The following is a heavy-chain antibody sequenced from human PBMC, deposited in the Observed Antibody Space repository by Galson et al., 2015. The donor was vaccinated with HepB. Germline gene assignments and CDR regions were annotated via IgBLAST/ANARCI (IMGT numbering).Heavy chain of an antibody. V-gene: IGHV4-59*01. CDR2: IYYSGST. CDR3: ARSNSSSWYYDYYYGMDV. CDR1: GGSISSYY. Sequence: ETLSLTCTVSGGSISSYYWSWIRQPPGKGLEWIGYIYYSGSTNYNPSLKSRVTISVDTSKNQFSLKLSSVTAADTAVYYCARSNSSSWYYDYYYGMDVWGQGTTVTVSS. D-gene: IGHD6-13*01. J-gene: IGHJ6*02.